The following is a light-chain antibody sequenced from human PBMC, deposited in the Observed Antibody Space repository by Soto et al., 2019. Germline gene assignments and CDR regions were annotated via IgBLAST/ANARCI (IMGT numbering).Light chain of an antibody. CDR3: YSYTSSSTNV. V-gene: IGLV2-14*01. Sequence: QSALTQPASVSGSPGQSITISCTGTSSDIGGYNFVSWYQHHPGKAPKLMIFAVSNRPSGVSNRFSGSNSGNTASLTISGLQPEDEADYFCYSYTSSSTNVFGSGTKLTVL. J-gene: IGLJ1*01. CDR1: SSDIGGYNF. CDR2: AVS.